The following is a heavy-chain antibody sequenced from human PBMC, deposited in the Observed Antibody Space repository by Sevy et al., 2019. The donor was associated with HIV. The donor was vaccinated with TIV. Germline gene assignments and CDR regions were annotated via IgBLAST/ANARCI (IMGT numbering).Heavy chain of an antibody. CDR1: GFTFSGSA. CDR2: IRSKANSYAT. V-gene: IGHV3-73*01. D-gene: IGHD3-3*01. Sequence: GGSLRPSCAASGFTFSGSAMHWVRQASGKGLEWVGRIRSKANSYATAYAASVKGRFTISRDDSKNTAYLQMNSLKTEDTAMYYCTSRPIWSGYSQIDYYYYGMDVWGQGTTVTVSS. J-gene: IGHJ6*02. CDR3: TSRPIWSGYSQIDYYYYGMDV.